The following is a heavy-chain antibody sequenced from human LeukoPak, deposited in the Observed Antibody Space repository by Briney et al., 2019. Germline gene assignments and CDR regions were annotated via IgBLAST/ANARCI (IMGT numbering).Heavy chain of an antibody. V-gene: IGHV3-11*04. CDR1: GFTFSDYY. Sequence: KPGGSLRLSCAASGFTFSDYYMSWIRQAPGKGLEWVSYISSRGSTIYYADSVKGRFTISRDNAKNSLYLQMNSLRAEDTAVYYCARESSTSLTVDYWGRGTLVTVSS. CDR2: ISSRGSTI. J-gene: IGHJ4*02. D-gene: IGHD2-2*01. CDR3: ARESSTSLTVDY.